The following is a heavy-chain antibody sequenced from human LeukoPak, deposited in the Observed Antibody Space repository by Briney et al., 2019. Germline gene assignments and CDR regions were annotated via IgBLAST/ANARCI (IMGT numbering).Heavy chain of an antibody. J-gene: IGHJ4*02. V-gene: IGHV1-69*05. CDR2: IIPIFGTA. D-gene: IGHD3-22*01. Sequence: SVKASCKASGGTFSSYAISWVRQAPGQGLEWMGGIIPIFGTANYAQKFQGRVTITTDESTSTAYMELSSLRSEDTAVYYCARVPGNYYDSSGCKYYFDYWGQGTLVTVSS. CDR1: GGTFSSYA. CDR3: ARVPGNYYDSSGCKYYFDY.